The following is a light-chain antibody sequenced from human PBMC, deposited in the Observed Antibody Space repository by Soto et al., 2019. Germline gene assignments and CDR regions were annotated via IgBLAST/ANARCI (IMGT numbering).Light chain of an antibody. V-gene: IGKV3-15*01. J-gene: IGKJ4*01. CDR1: QSISSN. CDR2: RTS. Sequence: EIVMTQSPATLSVSPGERATHSCRASQSISSNLAWYQQKPGQAPRLLMFRTSSRATGFPARFSGSGAGTEFNLTISSLQSEDFGVYYCQQYNNWPRATFGGGTKVEIK. CDR3: QQYNNWPRAT.